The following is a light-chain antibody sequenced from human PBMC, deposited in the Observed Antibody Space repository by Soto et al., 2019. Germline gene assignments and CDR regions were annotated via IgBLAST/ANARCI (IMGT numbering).Light chain of an antibody. CDR3: CSYAVSSTFFYV. Sequence: QSVLTQPASVSGSPGQSITISCTGTSSDVGSYNLVSWYQQHPGKAPKLMIYEVSKRLSGVSNRFSGYQSGNTASLTISGLLLEFEADYYCCSYAVSSTFFYVFVPGPKVTVL. V-gene: IGLV2-23*02. CDR1: SSDVGSYNL. CDR2: EVS. J-gene: IGLJ1*01.